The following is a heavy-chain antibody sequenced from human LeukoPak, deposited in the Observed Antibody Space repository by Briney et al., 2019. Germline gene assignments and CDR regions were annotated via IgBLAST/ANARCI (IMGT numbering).Heavy chain of an antibody. D-gene: IGHD3-9*01. CDR1: GDYITTTNYY. J-gene: IGHJ4*02. V-gene: IGHV4-39*01. CDR3: TRRSRLWKPEITGYHDS. Sequence: PSETLSLTCNVSGDYITTTNYYWAWIRQPPGKGLEWIASIFSGGNTYYNPSLKSRVIISMDTSRKQISLRLTSVTATDTALYYCTRRSRLWKPEITGYHDSWGQGTLVTVSS. CDR2: IFSGGNT.